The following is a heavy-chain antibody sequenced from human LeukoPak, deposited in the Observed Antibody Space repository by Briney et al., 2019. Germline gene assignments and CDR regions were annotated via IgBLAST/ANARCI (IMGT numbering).Heavy chain of an antibody. CDR3: ARDHLGGGFDP. Sequence: ASVKVSCKASGYTFTGYYMHWVRQAPGLGLEWMGRINPNSGGTNYAQKFQGRVTMTRDTSISTAYMELSRLRSDDTAVYYCARDHLGGGFDPWGQGTLVAVSS. D-gene: IGHD3-10*01. CDR2: INPNSGGT. CDR1: GYTFTGYY. J-gene: IGHJ5*02. V-gene: IGHV1-2*06.